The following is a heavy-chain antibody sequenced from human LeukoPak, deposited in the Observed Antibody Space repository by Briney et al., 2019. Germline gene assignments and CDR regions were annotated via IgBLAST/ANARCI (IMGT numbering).Heavy chain of an antibody. CDR1: GFTFSSYA. D-gene: IGHD6-19*01. CDR2: VSPSGGRT. J-gene: IGHJ4*02. CDR3: AKVRGVDYSSPACYYYDS. Sequence: GGSLRLSCGASGFTFSSYAMSWVRQSPGRGLEWVAGVSPSGGRTLYADSVEGRFTISRDNSNDIVYLQLSSLRAEDSALYYCAKVRGVDYSSPACYYYDSWGQGIPVTVSS. V-gene: IGHV3-23*01.